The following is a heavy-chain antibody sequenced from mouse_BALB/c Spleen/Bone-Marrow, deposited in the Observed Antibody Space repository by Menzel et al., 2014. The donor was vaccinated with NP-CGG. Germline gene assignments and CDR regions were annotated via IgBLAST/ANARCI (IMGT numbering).Heavy chain of an antibody. CDR3: AREDDGYYDWYFDV. J-gene: IGHJ1*01. CDR1: GYTFTSYW. D-gene: IGHD2-3*01. V-gene: IGHV1-87*01. Sequence: QVQLQQSGAELARPGASVKLSCKASGYTFTSYWMQWVKQRPGQGLEWIGAIYPGDGDTRYTQKFKGKATLTADKSSSTAYMQLSSLASEDSAVYYCAREDDGYYDWYFDVWGAGPPATVPS. CDR2: IYPGDGDT.